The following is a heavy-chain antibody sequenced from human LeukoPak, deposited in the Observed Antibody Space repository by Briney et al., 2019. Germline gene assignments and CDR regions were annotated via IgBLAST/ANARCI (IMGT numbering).Heavy chain of an antibody. D-gene: IGHD6-13*01. CDR1: GFTFSSYD. Sequence: GALRLSFAAAGFTFSSYDMHWVRPATGKGLEWVSGIGTAGDIYYPCSVKGRFTISRENAKKSLYLQMNSLTAGDTAVYYCARATYSRTWYSRYFDLWGRGTLVTVSS. CDR3: ARATYSRTWYSRYFDL. CDR2: IGTAGDI. V-gene: IGHV3-13*01. J-gene: IGHJ2*01.